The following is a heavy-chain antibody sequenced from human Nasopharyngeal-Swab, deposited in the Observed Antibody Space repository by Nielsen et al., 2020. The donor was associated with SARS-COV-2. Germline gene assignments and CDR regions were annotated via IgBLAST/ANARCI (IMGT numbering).Heavy chain of an antibody. CDR1: GGSISSYY. CDR3: ARDPGVGADPNDAFDI. J-gene: IGHJ3*02. V-gene: IGHV4-59*01. D-gene: IGHD1-26*01. CDR2: IYYSGST. Sequence: SETLSLTCTVSGGSISSYYWSWIRQPPGKGLEWIGYIYYSGSTNCNPSLKSRVTISVDTSKNQFSLKLSSVTAADTAVYYCARDPGVGADPNDAFDIWGQGTMVTVSS.